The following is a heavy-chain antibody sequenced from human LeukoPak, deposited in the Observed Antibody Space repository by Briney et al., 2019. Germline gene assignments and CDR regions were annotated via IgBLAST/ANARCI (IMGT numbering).Heavy chain of an antibody. CDR1: RFTFSRYW. CDR3: ARDTGYY. D-gene: IGHD1-14*01. CDR2: IKQDGSEK. J-gene: IGHJ4*02. Sequence: PGGSLRLSCAASRFTFSRYWMSWVRQAPGKGLEWVANIKQDGSEKYYVDSVKGRFTISRDNAKNSLYLQMNSLRAEDTAVYYCARDTGYYWGQGTLVTVSS. V-gene: IGHV3-7*01.